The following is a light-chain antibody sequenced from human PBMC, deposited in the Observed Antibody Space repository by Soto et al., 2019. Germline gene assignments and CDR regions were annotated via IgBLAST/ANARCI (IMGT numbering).Light chain of an antibody. CDR3: QNYDSSPYT. CDR2: GAS. CDR1: QSVASNS. J-gene: IGKJ5*01. Sequence: ERVMTQSPATLSVSPGERASLSCRASQSVASNSLAWYQQKPGQAPRLLVYGASGRATDIPDRFSGRGSGTDFTLTINRLEPEDFAVYYCQNYDSSPYTFGQGTRLEI. V-gene: IGKV3-20*01.